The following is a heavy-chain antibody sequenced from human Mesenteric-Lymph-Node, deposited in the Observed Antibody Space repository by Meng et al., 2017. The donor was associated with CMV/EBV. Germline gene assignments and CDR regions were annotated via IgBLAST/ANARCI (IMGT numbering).Heavy chain of an antibody. V-gene: IGHV2-5*02. CDR2: IYWDDEK. J-gene: IGHJ1*01. CDR1: GSSLSTSGVG. D-gene: IGHD6-19*01. Sequence: SGSSLSTSGVGVGWIRQPPGKALEWLAVIYWDDEKRYSPSLKSRVTITKDTSKDQVVFTMTNMDPVDTATYYCAHRGIAVAGAQYFQYWGQGTLVTVSS. CDR3: AHRGIAVAGAQYFQY.